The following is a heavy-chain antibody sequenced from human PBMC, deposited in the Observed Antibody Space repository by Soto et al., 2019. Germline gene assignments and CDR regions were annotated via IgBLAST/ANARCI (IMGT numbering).Heavy chain of an antibody. CDR3: ARSQGSSTSLEIYYYYYYGMDV. D-gene: IGHD2-2*01. V-gene: IGHV1-69*01. CDR2: IIPITATA. CDR1: GSTFGSYA. J-gene: IGHJ6*02. Sequence: QVQLVQSGAEVKKPGSSVKVSCKASGSTFGSYAISWVRQAPGQGLEWMGGIIPITATANYAQKFQGRVTITADESTSTASMQLSSLRSEDTAVYYCARSQGSSTSLEIYYYYYYGMDVWGQGTTVTVSS.